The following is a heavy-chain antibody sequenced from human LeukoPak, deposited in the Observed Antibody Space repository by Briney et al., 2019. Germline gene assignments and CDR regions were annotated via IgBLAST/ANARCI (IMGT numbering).Heavy chain of an antibody. J-gene: IGHJ5*02. D-gene: IGHD3-22*01. Sequence: PGGSLRLSCAASGFTFGSYGMHWVRQAPGKGLEWVSYISSSGRTTYYADSVKGRFTISRDNAKNTLNLQMNSLRAEDTAVYYCARDLGQYYDTSDNWFDPWGQGTLVTVSS. CDR3: ARDLGQYYDTSDNWFDP. CDR2: ISSSGRTT. V-gene: IGHV3-48*04. CDR1: GFTFGSYG.